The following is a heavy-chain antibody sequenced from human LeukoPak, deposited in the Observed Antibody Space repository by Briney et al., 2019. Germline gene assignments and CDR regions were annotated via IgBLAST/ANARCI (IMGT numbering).Heavy chain of an antibody. CDR1: GYTFTNYA. CDR3: ARVHSYYYGSGTLYYFDY. CDR2: INTNTGNP. D-gene: IGHD3-10*01. V-gene: IGHV7-4-1*02. J-gene: IGHJ4*02. Sequence: ASVKVSRKASGYTFTNYAMNWVRQAPGQGLEWVGWINTNTGNPTYAQGFTGRFVFSLDTSVSTAYLQISSLKAEDTAVYYCARVHSYYYGSGTLYYFDYWGQGTLVTVSS.